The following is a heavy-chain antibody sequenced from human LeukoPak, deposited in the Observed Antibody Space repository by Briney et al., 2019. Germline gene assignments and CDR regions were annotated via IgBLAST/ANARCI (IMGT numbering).Heavy chain of an antibody. CDR3: ARPPAYDSRNYYFAY. D-gene: IGHD3-22*01. V-gene: IGHV3-74*01. J-gene: IGHJ4*02. CDR2: INSDGSGT. Sequence: PGGSLRLSCAASGFTFSTYWMHWVRQVPGKGLVWVSHINSDGSGTSYADSVKGRFTISRGNAKNTLYLQMNSLRVEDTAVYYCARPPAYDSRNYYFAYWGQGILVTVSS. CDR1: GFTFSTYW.